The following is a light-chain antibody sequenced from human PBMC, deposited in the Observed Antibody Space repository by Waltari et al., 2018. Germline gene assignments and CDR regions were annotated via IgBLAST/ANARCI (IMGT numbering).Light chain of an antibody. CDR1: PSLLHRDGNPS. Sequence: DVVMTQTPLSLSVTPGQPASNSCNSSPSLLHRDGNPSLHWYQQKSGQSPQLLIYDVSSRFSGVSDRFSGSGSGTDFTLKISRVEAEDVGIYYCMQGLHLPYTFGQGTRLEIK. J-gene: IGKJ2*01. CDR3: MQGLHLPYT. V-gene: IGKV2-29*02. CDR2: DVS.